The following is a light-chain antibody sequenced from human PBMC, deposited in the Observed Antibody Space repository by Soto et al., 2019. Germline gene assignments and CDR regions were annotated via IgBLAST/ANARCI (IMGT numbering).Light chain of an antibody. CDR1: SSDVGGYNY. J-gene: IGLJ1*01. CDR3: TSYTSSSTYV. V-gene: IGLV2-14*01. CDR2: DVS. Sequence: LTQPASVSGSPGQSIAISCTGTSSDVGGYNYVSWYQQHPGKAPKLMIYDVSNRPSGVSDRFSGTKAGNPASLTISGLQAEDEADYYCTSYTSSSTYVFGTGTKVTVL.